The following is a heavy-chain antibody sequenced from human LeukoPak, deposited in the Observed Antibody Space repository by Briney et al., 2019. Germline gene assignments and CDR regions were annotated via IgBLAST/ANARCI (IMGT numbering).Heavy chain of an antibody. CDR1: GFNFSTYE. V-gene: IGHV3-48*03. D-gene: IGHD1-26*01. CDR3: ARLSESYSDY. Sequence: PGGSLRLSCAASGFNFSTYEMNWVRQAPGRGLEWVSYISSSGNTIYYADSVKGRFTISRDNAKNSLYLQMNSLRAEDTAVYYCARLSESYSDYWGQGTLVTAPS. CDR2: ISSSGNTI. J-gene: IGHJ4*02.